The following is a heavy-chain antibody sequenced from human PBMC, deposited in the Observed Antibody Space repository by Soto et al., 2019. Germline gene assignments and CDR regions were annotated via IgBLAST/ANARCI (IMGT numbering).Heavy chain of an antibody. CDR3: AREDYY. V-gene: IGHV3-30-3*01. CDR2: ISYDGSNK. Sequence: LRLSCAASGFTFSSYAMHWVRQAPGKGLEWVAVISYDGSNKYYADSVKGRFTISRDNSKNTLYLQMNSLRAEDTAVYYCAREDYYWGQGTLVTVSS. CDR1: GFTFSSYA. J-gene: IGHJ4*02.